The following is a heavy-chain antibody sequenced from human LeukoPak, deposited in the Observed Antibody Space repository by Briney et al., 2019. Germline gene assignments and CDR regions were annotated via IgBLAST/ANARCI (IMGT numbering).Heavy chain of an antibody. Sequence: SETLSLTCTVSGDSISSYYWSWVRQPAGKGLEWIGRMYTTGSTNYNPSLKSRVTMSVDPSKNQFSLKLSSVTAADTAMYYCARGGPSMDVWGKGTTVTIPS. J-gene: IGHJ6*03. CDR2: MYTTGST. D-gene: IGHD5-12*01. V-gene: IGHV4-4*07. CDR3: ARGGPSMDV. CDR1: GDSISSYY.